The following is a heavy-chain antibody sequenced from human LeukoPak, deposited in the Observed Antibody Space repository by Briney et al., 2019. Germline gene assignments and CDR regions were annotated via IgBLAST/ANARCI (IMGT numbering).Heavy chain of an antibody. J-gene: IGHJ6*03. CDR2: MYTSGST. Sequence: SETLSLTCAVSGGSISGYYWSWIRQPAGKGLEWIGRMYTSGSTNYNPSLKSRVTMSVDTSKNQFSLKLSSVTATDTAVYYCARNRGSTVITDQYYYYYMDVWGKGTTVTVSS. CDR1: GGSISGYY. CDR3: ARNRGSTVITDQYYYYYMDV. V-gene: IGHV4-4*07. D-gene: IGHD4-11*01.